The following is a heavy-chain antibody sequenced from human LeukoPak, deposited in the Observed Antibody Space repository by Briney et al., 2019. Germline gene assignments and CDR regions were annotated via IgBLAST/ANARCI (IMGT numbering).Heavy chain of an antibody. CDR3: ARGGLEPVDY. Sequence: PGVSLRLSCAASGLTFSRYWRHWVRQAPGKGLVWVSRINEDGSTTSYADSVKGRFTISRDNAKNTLYLQMNGLRDEDTAVYYCARGGLEPVDYWGQGTLVTVSS. V-gene: IGHV3-74*01. J-gene: IGHJ4*02. CDR1: GLTFSRYW. D-gene: IGHD1-14*01. CDR2: INEDGSTT.